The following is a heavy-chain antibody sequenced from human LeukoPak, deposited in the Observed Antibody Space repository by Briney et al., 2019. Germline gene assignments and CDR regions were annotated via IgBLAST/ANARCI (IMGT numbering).Heavy chain of an antibody. J-gene: IGHJ6*02. D-gene: IGHD3-9*01. Sequence: SETLSLTRTVSGGSISSSSYYWGWIRQPPGKGLEWIGYIYYSGSTNYNPSLKSRVTISVDTSKNPFSLKLSSVTAADTAVYYCARLPPYYDILTGYRYYYYGMDVWGQGTTVTVSS. V-gene: IGHV4-61*05. CDR1: GGSISSSSYY. CDR2: IYYSGST. CDR3: ARLPPYYDILTGYRYYYYGMDV.